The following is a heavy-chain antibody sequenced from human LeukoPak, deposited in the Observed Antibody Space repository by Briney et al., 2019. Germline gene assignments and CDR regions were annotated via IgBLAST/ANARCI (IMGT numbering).Heavy chain of an antibody. CDR2: ISYDGSNK. V-gene: IGHV3-30-3*01. Sequence: SCTASGYAFTDYSMHWVRQAPGKGLEWVAVISYDGSNKYYADSVKGRFTISRDNSKNTLYLQMNSLRAEDTAVYYCARGVWRQDIVVVPAAVFDYWGQGTLVTVSS. J-gene: IGHJ4*02. CDR3: ARGVWRQDIVVVPAAVFDY. CDR1: GYAFTDYS. D-gene: IGHD2-2*01.